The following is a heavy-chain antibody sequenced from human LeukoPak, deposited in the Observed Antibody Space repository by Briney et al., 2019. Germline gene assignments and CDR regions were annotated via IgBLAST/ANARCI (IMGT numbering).Heavy chain of an antibody. CDR1: GFTFSTYA. CDR2: IDWNGGST. J-gene: IGHJ4*02. Sequence: GGSLRLSCAASGFTFSTYAVHWVRQAPGKGLEWVSDIDWNGGSTGYADSVKGRFTISRDNAKNSLYLQMNSLRVEDTALYYCARGLVGATTRSTFDYWGRGTLVTVSS. V-gene: IGHV3-20*04. D-gene: IGHD1-26*01. CDR3: ARGLVGATTRSTFDY.